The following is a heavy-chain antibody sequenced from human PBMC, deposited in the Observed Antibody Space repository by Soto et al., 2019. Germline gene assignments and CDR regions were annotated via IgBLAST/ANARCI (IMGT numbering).Heavy chain of an antibody. D-gene: IGHD3-9*01. V-gene: IGHV3-30*18. Sequence: GGSLRLSCAASGFTFSSYGMHWVRQAPGKGLEWVAVTSYDGSNKYYADSVKGRFTISRDNSKNTLYLQMNSLRAEDTAVYYCAKGLRDDILTGRYKSYYYYYGMDVWGQGTTVTVSS. CDR3: AKGLRDDILTGRYKSYYYYYGMDV. CDR1: GFTFSSYG. J-gene: IGHJ6*02. CDR2: TSYDGSNK.